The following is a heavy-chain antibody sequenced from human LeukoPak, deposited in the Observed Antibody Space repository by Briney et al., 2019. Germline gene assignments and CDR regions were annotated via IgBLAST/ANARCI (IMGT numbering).Heavy chain of an antibody. D-gene: IGHD3-3*01. J-gene: IGHJ6*02. Sequence: ASVKVSCKASGGTFSSHAISWVRQAPGQGLEWMGGIIPIFGTANYAQKFQGRVTITADESTSTAYMELSSLRSEDTAVYYCARSDDFRSPYGMDVWGQGTTVTVSS. CDR1: GGTFSSHA. V-gene: IGHV1-69*13. CDR2: IIPIFGTA. CDR3: ARSDDFRSPYGMDV.